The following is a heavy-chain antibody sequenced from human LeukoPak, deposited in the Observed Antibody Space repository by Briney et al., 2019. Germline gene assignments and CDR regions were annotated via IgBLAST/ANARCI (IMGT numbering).Heavy chain of an antibody. J-gene: IGHJ5*02. CDR2: INPNSGGT. D-gene: IGHD1-7*01. CDR1: GYTFTGYY. Sequence: ASVKVSCKASGYTFTGYYMHWVRQAPGQGLEWMGWINPNSGGTNYAQKFQGRVTMTRDTSISTAYMELSRLRSDDTAVYYCAREPYNWNYLNVVGQGGTGEYNWFDPWGQGTLVTVSS. CDR3: AREPYNWNYLNVVGQGGTGEYNWFDP. V-gene: IGHV1-2*02.